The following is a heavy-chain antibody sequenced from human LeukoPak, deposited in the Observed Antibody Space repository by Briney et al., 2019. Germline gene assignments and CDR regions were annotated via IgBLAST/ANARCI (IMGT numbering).Heavy chain of an antibody. Sequence: SETLSLTCTVSGGSVSSGSYYWSWIRQPPGKGLEWIGYMYYTGSTNYNPSLKSRVTTSVDTSKNQLSLKLSSVTAADTAVYYCARVIGYCSSTSCFGYFDYWGQGTLVTVSS. CDR3: ARVIGYCSSTSCFGYFDY. V-gene: IGHV4-61*01. D-gene: IGHD2-2*01. CDR2: MYYTGST. J-gene: IGHJ4*02. CDR1: GGSVSSGSYY.